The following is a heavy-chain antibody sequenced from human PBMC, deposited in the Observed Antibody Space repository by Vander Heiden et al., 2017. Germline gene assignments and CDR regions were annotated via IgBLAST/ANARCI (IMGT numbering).Heavy chain of an antibody. CDR3: ASSGYRTGATCTFDY. CDR1: GCSIGSGGYY. CDR2: IYSSGCT. J-gene: IGHJ4*02. V-gene: IGHV4-31*03. Sequence: QVQLQESVSGLVNPSQSLSPTCTVSGCSIGSGGYYWSWSSQRPGRGLEWIRNIYSSGCTYYDPSLKSRVTISVDTSESQISLGMTSVTAADTDVYYCASSGYRTGATCTFDYWGQGTLVTVSS. D-gene: IGHD2-8*02.